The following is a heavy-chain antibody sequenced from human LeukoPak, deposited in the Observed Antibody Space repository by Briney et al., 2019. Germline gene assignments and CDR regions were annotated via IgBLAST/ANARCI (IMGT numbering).Heavy chain of an antibody. CDR1: GFTFNTFW. J-gene: IGHJ4*02. CDR2: IKEDGSER. D-gene: IGHD5-12*01. Sequence: GGSLRLSCAASGFTFNTFWMSWGRQAPGKGVEGVATIKEDGSERYYVDSVKGRFTISRDNAKNSLYLQVNSLRAEDTAVYYCARTVATRSFDYWGQGTLVTVSS. CDR3: ARTVATRSFDY. V-gene: IGHV3-7*01.